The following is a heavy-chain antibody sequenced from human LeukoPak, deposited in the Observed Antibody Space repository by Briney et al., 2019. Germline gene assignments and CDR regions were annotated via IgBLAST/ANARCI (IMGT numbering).Heavy chain of an antibody. D-gene: IGHD6-25*01. CDR2: IGPSSSST. J-gene: IGHJ4*02. V-gene: IGHV3-11*06. CDR3: ARERRLSD. Sequence: GGSLRLSCAASGFTFSDYYMTWIRQAPGKGLEWLSYIGPSSSSTIYADPVKGRFTISRDNAKNSLYLQMDSLRAEDTAVYYCARERRLSDWGQGTLVTVSS. CDR1: GFTFSDYY.